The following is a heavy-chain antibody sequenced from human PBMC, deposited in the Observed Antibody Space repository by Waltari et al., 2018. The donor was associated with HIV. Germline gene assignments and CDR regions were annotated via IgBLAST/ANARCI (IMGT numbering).Heavy chain of an antibody. Sequence: QVQLVQSGAEVRKPGASVKVSCKTSGYTFTDYYIHWVRQAPGQGPEWMKLIYPNSGDTHFAEKFQGKFTLTRHTSILTAYVEVSNCRSDDTAVYYCARQMTFYDALDIWGQGTMVSFSS. CDR2: IYPNSGDT. V-gene: IGHV1-2*02. J-gene: IGHJ3*02. CDR3: ARQMTFYDALDI. CDR1: GYTFTDYY.